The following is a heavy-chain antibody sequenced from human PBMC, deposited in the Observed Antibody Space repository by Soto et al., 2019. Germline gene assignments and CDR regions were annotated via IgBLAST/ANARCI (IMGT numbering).Heavy chain of an antibody. CDR3: ARDQGAMNV. CDR1: GDSVSSNSAA. J-gene: IGHJ4*02. V-gene: IGHV6-1*01. CDR2: TYYRSTWCS. Sequence: SQTLSLTCGISGDSVSSNSAAWNWIRQPPSRGLEWLGRTYYRSTWCSDYAVSVKSRITINPDTSKNQFSLQLNSVTLEDTAVYFCARDQGAMNVWGQGTLVTVSS. D-gene: IGHD2-2*01.